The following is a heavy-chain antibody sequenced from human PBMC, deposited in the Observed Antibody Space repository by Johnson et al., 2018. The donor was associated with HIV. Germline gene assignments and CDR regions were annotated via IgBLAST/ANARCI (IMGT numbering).Heavy chain of an antibody. CDR3: ASSSYYDSSGFYAFDI. D-gene: IGHD3-22*01. CDR2: ISGSGGST. J-gene: IGHJ3*02. V-gene: IGHV3-23*04. CDR1: GFTFSSYA. Sequence: VQLVESGGGVVQPGRSLRLSCAASGFTFSSYAMSWVRQAPGKGLEWVSAISGSGGSTYYPDSVKGRFTISRDNSKNTQNLQMNSLRAEDTAVYYCASSSYYDSSGFYAFDIWGQGTMVTVSS.